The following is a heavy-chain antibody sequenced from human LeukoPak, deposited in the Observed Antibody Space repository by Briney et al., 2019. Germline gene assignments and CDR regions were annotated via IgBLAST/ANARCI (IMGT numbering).Heavy chain of an antibody. CDR3: ARGADIVVVVAASSTGMDV. J-gene: IGHJ6*02. Sequence: PSETLSLTCAVYGGSFSGYYWSWIRQPPGKGLEWIGEINHSGSTNYNPSLKSRVTISVDTSKNQFSLKLNSVTAADTAVYYCARGADIVVVVAASSTGMDVWGQGTTVTVSS. V-gene: IGHV4-34*01. CDR1: GGSFSGYY. D-gene: IGHD2-15*01. CDR2: INHSGST.